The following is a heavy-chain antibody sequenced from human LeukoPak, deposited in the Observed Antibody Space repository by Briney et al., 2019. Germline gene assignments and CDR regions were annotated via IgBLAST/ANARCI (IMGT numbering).Heavy chain of an antibody. CDR1: GFIFSNYA. CDR2: ISGSGDAT. CDR3: AKDLGHIVVVPAAINGALVGSQ. D-gene: IGHD2-2*02. V-gene: IGHV3-23*01. J-gene: IGHJ4*02. Sequence: GGSLRLSCAVSGFIFSNYAMSWVRQAPGKGLEWVSSISGSGDATKYADSVMGRFTISRDNSKNTLYLQMNSLRAEDTAVYYCAKDLGHIVVVPAAINGALVGSQWGQGTLVTVSS.